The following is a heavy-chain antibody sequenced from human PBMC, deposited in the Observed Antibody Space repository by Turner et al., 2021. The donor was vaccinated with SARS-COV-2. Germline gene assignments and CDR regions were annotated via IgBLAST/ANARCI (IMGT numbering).Heavy chain of an antibody. CDR1: GFTFSSYW. D-gene: IGHD3-3*01. Sequence: EVQLVESWGCLVQPGGSLRLSCAASGFTFSSYWMNWVRQEPGKGLEWVATIKQDASEKYYADSVKGRFTILRDNANNSLFLHMNSLRAEDTDVYYCARGRYLEDYWGQGTLITVSS. J-gene: IGHJ4*02. V-gene: IGHV3-7*03. CDR3: ARGRYLEDY. CDR2: IKQDASEK.